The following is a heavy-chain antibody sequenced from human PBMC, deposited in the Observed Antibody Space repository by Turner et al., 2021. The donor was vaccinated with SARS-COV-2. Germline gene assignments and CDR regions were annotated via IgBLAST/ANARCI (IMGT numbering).Heavy chain of an antibody. V-gene: IGHV3-30-3*01. D-gene: IGHD2-21*02. CDR2: ISDDGSNK. CDR1: GSTFSSYP. Sequence: QVQLVAAAGGGVQPGRSLSIPCDASGSTFSSYPMHWVRQAQGKGLEWVAVISDDGSNKYYADSVKGRFTISRDNSKNTLYLRRNSLRAEDTAVYYCARDHWGNVVVVTAIHYYYGMAVWGQGTTVTVSS. CDR3: ARDHWGNVVVVTAIHYYYGMAV. J-gene: IGHJ6*02.